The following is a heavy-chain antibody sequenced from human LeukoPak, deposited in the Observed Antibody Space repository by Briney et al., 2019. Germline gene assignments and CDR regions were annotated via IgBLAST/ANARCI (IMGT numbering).Heavy chain of an antibody. V-gene: IGHV3-48*01. J-gene: IGHJ4*02. D-gene: IGHD2-15*01. CDR3: ARDAVQAGTPFYFDF. CDR1: GFIFASYG. CDR2: ISAGSSNT. Sequence: PGVSLRLSCSASGFIFASYGMNWVRQAPGKGLQWVSYISAGSSNTFYADSVKGRFTISRDDADNSLHLQMNSLSAEDTAVYYCARDAVQAGTPFYFDFWGQGALVTVSS.